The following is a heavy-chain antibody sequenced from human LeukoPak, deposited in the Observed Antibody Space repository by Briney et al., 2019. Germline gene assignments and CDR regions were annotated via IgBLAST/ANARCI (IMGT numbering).Heavy chain of an antibody. D-gene: IGHD3-10*01. CDR3: ARGYYYGSGSYLDY. Sequence: SETLSLTCTVSGASIRSNYWSWIRQPPGKGLEWIGYIYYSGSTNYNPSLKSRVTISVDTSKNQFSLKLSSVTAADTAVYYCARGYYYGSGSYLDYWGQGTLVTVSS. CDR2: IYYSGST. V-gene: IGHV4-59*08. J-gene: IGHJ4*02. CDR1: GASIRSNY.